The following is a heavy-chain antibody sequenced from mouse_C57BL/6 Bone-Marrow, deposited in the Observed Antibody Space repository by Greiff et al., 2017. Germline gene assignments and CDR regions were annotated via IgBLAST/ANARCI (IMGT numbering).Heavy chain of an antibody. CDR3: AKIAYYSNYGYAMDY. CDR1: GFSLTSYG. J-gene: IGHJ4*01. D-gene: IGHD2-5*01. V-gene: IGHV2-5*01. CDR2: IWRGGST. Sequence: VQLQQLGPGLVQPSQSLSITCTVSGFSLTSYGVHWVRQSPGKGLEWLGVIWRGGSTDYNAAFMSRLSITKDNSKSQVFFKMNSLQADDTAIYYCAKIAYYSNYGYAMDYWGQGTSVTVSS.